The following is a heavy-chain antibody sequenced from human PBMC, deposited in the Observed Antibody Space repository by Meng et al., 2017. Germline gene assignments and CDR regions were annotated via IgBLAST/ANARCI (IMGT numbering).Heavy chain of an antibody. CDR3: ARASPYDRGGYFDY. D-gene: IGHD3-22*01. V-gene: IGHV4-34*02. CDR1: CGSFSGYY. Sequence: LQQVGEGLLMASDTLSLTCVVYCGSFSGYYGRWLSQPPGKGLEWIGEINHSGSTNYNPSLKSRVTISVDTSKNQFSLKLSSVTAADTAVYYCARASPYDRGGYFDYWGQGTLVTVSS. CDR2: INHSGST. J-gene: IGHJ4*02.